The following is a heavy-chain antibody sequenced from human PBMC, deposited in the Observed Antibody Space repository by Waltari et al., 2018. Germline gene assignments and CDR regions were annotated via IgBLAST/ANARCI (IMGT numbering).Heavy chain of an antibody. V-gene: IGHV4-4*07. Sequence: QVQLQGSGPGLVKPSETLSLPCPFPVGSISIYFWSWIRKPAGKGLEWIGRIYTSGSTNYNPPLKSRVTMSVDTSKNQFSLKLSSVTAADTAVYYCARRGYWFDPWGQGTLVTVSS. CDR2: IYTSGST. CDR3: ARRGYWFDP. CDR1: VGSISIYF. J-gene: IGHJ5*02.